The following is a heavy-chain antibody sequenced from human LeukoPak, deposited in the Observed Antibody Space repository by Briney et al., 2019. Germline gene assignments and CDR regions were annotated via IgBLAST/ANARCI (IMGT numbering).Heavy chain of an antibody. Sequence: GGSQRLSCTTSGFAFDDFAMSWFRQPAGKGLEWVGFIRRRAYGGAAEYAASVKGRFIISRDDSKGIAYLQMNSLKTEDTAVYYCSRNVLVDFDYWGQGSRVIVSP. D-gene: IGHD6-6*01. CDR2: IRRRAYGGAA. CDR3: SRNVLVDFDY. CDR1: GFAFDDFA. J-gene: IGHJ4*02. V-gene: IGHV3-49*03.